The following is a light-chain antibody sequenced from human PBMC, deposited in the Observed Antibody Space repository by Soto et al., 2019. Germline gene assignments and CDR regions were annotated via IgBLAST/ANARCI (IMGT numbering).Light chain of an antibody. CDR1: QSVSSSY. Sequence: EIVLTQSPGTLSLSPGERATLSCRASQSVSSSYLAWYQLKPGQAPRLLIYGASSRATGIPDRFSGSGSGTAFTLTISRLEPEDFAVYYCQQYVSSPPTFGQGTKVEIK. V-gene: IGKV3-20*01. J-gene: IGKJ1*01. CDR2: GAS. CDR3: QQYVSSPPT.